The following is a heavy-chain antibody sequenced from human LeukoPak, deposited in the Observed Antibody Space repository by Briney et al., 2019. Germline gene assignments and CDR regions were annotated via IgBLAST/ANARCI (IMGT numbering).Heavy chain of an antibody. Sequence: SETLSLTCTVSGGSISSGGYYWSWIRQHPGKGLEWIGYIYYSGSTYYNPSLKSRVTLSVDTSKNQFSLKLSSATAADTAVYFCAGEAGVVVTGYFDLWGRGTLVTVSS. V-gene: IGHV4-31*03. D-gene: IGHD2-21*02. J-gene: IGHJ2*01. CDR3: AGEAGVVVTGYFDL. CDR1: GGSISSGGYY. CDR2: IYYSGST.